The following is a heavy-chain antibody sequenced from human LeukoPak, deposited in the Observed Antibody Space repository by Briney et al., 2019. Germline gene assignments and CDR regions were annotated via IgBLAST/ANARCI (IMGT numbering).Heavy chain of an antibody. J-gene: IGHJ4*02. Sequence: GRSLTLSCAASGFTFGSNGMHWVRQAPGKGLEWVAFISYDRSETYYAVSVKGPFSISRATCKNSVYLQMMRLRAEDRAVYYCAREDGYYFHHWGQGTLVTVSS. CDR3: AREDGYYFHH. D-gene: IGHD6-25*01. CDR1: GFTFGSNG. V-gene: IGHV3-30*03. CDR2: ISYDRSET.